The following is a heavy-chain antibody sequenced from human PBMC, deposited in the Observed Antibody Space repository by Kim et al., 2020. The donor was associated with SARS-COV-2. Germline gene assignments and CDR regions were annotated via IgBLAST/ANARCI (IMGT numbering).Heavy chain of an antibody. V-gene: IGHV4-4*07. J-gene: IGHJ6*02. CDR2: IYTSGST. Sequence: SETLSLTCTVSGGSISSYYWSWIRQPAGKGLEWIGRIYTSGSTNYNPSLKSRVTMSVDTSKNQFSLKLSSVTAADTAVYYCARDYPPRGWELLSTYYGMDVWGRGTTVTVSS. CDR1: GGSISSYY. D-gene: IGHD1-26*01. CDR3: ARDYPPRGWELLSTYYGMDV.